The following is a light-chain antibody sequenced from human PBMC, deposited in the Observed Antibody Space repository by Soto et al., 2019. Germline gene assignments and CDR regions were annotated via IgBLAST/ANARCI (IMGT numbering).Light chain of an antibody. CDR2: DVS. Sequence: QSALTQPASVSGSPGQSITISCTGTSSDVGGYSYVSWYQQHPGKAPKLMIYDVSNRPSGVSNRFSGSKSGNTASLTISGHHAEDEADYYCSSDTSSSTLVFGGGTKLTVL. CDR3: SSDTSSSTLV. V-gene: IGLV2-14*01. J-gene: IGLJ2*01. CDR1: SSDVGGYSY.